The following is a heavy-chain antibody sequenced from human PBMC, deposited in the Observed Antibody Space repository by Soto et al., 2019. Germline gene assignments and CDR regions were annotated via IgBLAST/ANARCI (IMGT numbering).Heavy chain of an antibody. CDR1: GGSFSGYY. D-gene: IGHD3-3*01. J-gene: IGHJ4*02. Sequence: PSETLSLTCAVYGGSFSGYYWSWIRQPPGKGLEWIGEINHSGGANYNPSIKSRVTISVDKSKNQFSLKLSSVTAADTAVYYCAFSYYDFWSAISTATRYYFDYWGQGTLVTVSS. CDR3: AFSYYDFWSAISTATRYYFDY. V-gene: IGHV4-34*01. CDR2: INHSGGA.